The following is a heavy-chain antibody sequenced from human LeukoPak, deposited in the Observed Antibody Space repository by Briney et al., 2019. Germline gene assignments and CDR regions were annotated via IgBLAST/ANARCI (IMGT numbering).Heavy chain of an antibody. CDR3: ARDLSGYDHHLDY. CDR1: GFIFSSHN. J-gene: IGHJ4*02. V-gene: IGHV3-48*04. CDR2: ISGRSGSI. D-gene: IGHD5-12*01. Sequence: GGSLRLSCAASGFIFSSHNMNWVRQAPGKGLEWVSYISGRSGSIYYADSVKGRFTISRDNAKNSLYLQMNSLRAEDTAVYYCARDLSGYDHHLDYWGQGTLVTVSS.